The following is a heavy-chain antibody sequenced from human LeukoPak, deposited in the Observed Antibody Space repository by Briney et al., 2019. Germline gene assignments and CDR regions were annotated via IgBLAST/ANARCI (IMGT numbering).Heavy chain of an antibody. Sequence: QPGGSLRLSCAASGLTFSSFAMSWVRQAPGKGLEWVSAISGSGGSTYYADSVKGRFTISRDNSKNTLFLQMNSLRAEDSAVYYCAKDRSCTGSSCNVGSWGQGTMVTVSS. D-gene: IGHD2-2*01. J-gene: IGHJ3*01. CDR1: GLTFSSFA. V-gene: IGHV3-23*01. CDR3: AKDRSCTGSSCNVGS. CDR2: ISGSGGST.